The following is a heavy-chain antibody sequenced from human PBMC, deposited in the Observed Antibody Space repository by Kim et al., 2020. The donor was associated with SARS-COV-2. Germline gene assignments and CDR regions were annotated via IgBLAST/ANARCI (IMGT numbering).Heavy chain of an antibody. Sequence: DSVEGRVTISRDNHNNALNLQKNSLRAEDTAVYYCAKRMLSSSGNYYFDYWGQGTLVTVSS. J-gene: IGHJ4*02. CDR3: AKRMLSSSGNYYFDY. V-gene: IGHV3-23*01. D-gene: IGHD3-22*01.